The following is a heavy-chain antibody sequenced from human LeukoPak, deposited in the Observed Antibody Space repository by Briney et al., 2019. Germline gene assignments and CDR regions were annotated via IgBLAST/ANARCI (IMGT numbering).Heavy chain of an antibody. D-gene: IGHD3-22*01. J-gene: IGHJ3*02. CDR1: GFTFSGYT. V-gene: IGHV3-21*01. CDR2: ISSSSNFI. CDR3: AREHHAPVQRYYSDSTSYSAFDI. Sequence: PGGSLRLSCAASGFTFSGYTMNWVRQAPGKGLEWVSSISSSSNFIYYADSMKGRVTISIDTAKNSLYLQMHSMRAEDTAVYYCAREHHAPVQRYYSDSTSYSAFDIWGQGTMVTVSS.